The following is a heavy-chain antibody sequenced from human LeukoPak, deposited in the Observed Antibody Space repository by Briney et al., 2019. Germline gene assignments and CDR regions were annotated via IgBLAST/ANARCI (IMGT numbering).Heavy chain of an antibody. CDR2: IRYDGTNK. D-gene: IGHD2-15*01. CDR3: AKVRYCNGDNCPSAEYFQD. V-gene: IGHV3-30*02. J-gene: IGHJ1*01. Sequence: GGSLRLSCAASGFTFSHYGMHWVRQAPGKGLEWVAFIRYDGTNKYYADSVKGRFTIFRDNSKNTLPLQMNSLRTEDTAVYYCAKVRYCNGDNCPSAEYFQDWGQGTLVTVSS. CDR1: GFTFSHYG.